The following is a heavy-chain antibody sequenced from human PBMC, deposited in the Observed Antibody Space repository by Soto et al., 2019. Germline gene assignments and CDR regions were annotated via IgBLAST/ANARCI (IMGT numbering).Heavy chain of an antibody. CDR1: RCTFTAYY. V-gene: IGHV1-2*02. Sequence: GSVKVSCKASRCTFTAYYMHCVRQPPGQGLAGMGWINPNSGGTNYAQKFQGRVTMTRDTSTSTAYMEVSRLRSDDTAGYFCARLPPPSLYYSGIDVWGQGTMVTVSS. CDR2: INPNSGGT. CDR3: ARLPPPSLYYSGIDV. J-gene: IGHJ6*02.